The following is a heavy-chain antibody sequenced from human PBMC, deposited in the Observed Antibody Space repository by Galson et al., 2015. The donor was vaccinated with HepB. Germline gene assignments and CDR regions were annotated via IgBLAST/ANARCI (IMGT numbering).Heavy chain of an antibody. CDR3: ARGKRSSIGRVVPAATFDY. CDR2: IYHSGST. D-gene: IGHD2-2*01. J-gene: IGHJ4*02. CDR1: GGSISSGGYS. V-gene: IGHV4-30-2*01. Sequence: TLSLTCAVSGGSISSGGYSWSWIRQPPGKGLEWIGYIYHSGSTYYNPSLKSRVTISVDRSKNQFSLKLSSVTAADTAVYYCARGKRSSIGRVVPAATFDYWGQGTLVTVSS.